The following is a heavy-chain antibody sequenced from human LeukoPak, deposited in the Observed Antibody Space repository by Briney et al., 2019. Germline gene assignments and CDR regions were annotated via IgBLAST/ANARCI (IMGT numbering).Heavy chain of an antibody. Sequence: GTLSLTCAVSGGFISSSNWWSWVRQAPGKGLEWVSAISGSGGSTYYADSVKGRFTISRDNSKNTLYLQMNSLRAEDTAVYYCAKDHSSSWPFVDYWGQGTLVTVSS. J-gene: IGHJ4*02. CDR2: ISGSGGST. V-gene: IGHV3-23*01. CDR3: AKDHSSSWPFVDY. CDR1: GGFISSSN. D-gene: IGHD6-13*01.